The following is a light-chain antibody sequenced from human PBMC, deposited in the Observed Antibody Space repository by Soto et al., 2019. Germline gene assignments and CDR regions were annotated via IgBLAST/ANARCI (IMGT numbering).Light chain of an antibody. J-gene: IGKJ1*01. CDR2: AAS. CDR1: QTISSW. V-gene: IGKV1-5*01. Sequence: DIQMTQSPSTLSASVGDRVTITCRASQTISSWLAWYQQKPGKAPKLLIYAASTLESGVSSRFSGRGSGTDFTLTISSLQPEDFATYSCQQSYNSPQTFGQGTKVDIK. CDR3: QQSYNSPQT.